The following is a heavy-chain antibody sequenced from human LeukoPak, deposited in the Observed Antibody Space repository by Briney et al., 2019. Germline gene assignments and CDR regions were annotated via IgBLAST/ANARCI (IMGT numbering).Heavy chain of an antibody. Sequence: PGGSLRLSCAASGFTFSTYAMTWVRQAPGKGLEWVSGISTSGDRTYYADSVKGRFTISRDNSKNTLYLQMNSLRAEDTAVYYCARSIYDSSGYYHYFDYWGQGTLVTASS. D-gene: IGHD3-22*01. CDR2: ISTSGDRT. V-gene: IGHV3-23*01. J-gene: IGHJ4*02. CDR1: GFTFSTYA. CDR3: ARSIYDSSGYYHYFDY.